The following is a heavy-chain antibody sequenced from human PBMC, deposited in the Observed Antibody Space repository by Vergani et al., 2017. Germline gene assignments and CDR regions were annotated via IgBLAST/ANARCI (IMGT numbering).Heavy chain of an antibody. CDR3: VHRLGYFDWDGAFDV. CDR1: GFTLTTGGEG. V-gene: IGHV2-5*01. CDR2: VDWNDVE. D-gene: IGHD3-9*01. Sequence: QITLRESGPTLVQPTQTLTLTCTFSGFTLTTGGEGVGWIRQPPGRALEWLAFVDWNDVERYSPSLKSRVTITKDTSKNEVILTMATMDPVDTATYYCVHRLGYFDWDGAFDVWGPGTMVTVSS. J-gene: IGHJ3*01.